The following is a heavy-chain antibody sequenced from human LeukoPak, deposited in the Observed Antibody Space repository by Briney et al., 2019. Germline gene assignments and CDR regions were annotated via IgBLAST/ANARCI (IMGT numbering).Heavy chain of an antibody. CDR3: VLGTLTGYYTAVDY. Sequence: GGSLRLSCAASGFTVSSNYMSSVRQAPGKGLEWVSVIYSGGSTYYADSVKGRFTISRDNSKNTLYLQMNSLRAEDTAVYYCVLGTLTGYYTAVDYWGQGTLVTVSS. V-gene: IGHV3-66*01. CDR2: IYSGGST. D-gene: IGHD3-9*01. J-gene: IGHJ4*02. CDR1: GFTVSSNY.